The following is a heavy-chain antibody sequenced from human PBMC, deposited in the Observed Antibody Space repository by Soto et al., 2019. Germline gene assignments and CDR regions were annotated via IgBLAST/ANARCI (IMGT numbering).Heavy chain of an antibody. J-gene: IGHJ4*02. V-gene: IGHV3-23*01. CDR2: ISDSGGST. Sequence: GGSLRLSCAASGFTFSSYAMSWVRQAPGKGLEWVSAISDSGGSTYYADSVKGRFTISRDNSKNTLYLQMNSLRAEDTAVYYCAKDHDGASYIYSSGWFFDYWGQGTLVTVSS. D-gene: IGHD6-19*01. CDR3: AKDHDGASYIYSSGWFFDY. CDR1: GFTFSSYA.